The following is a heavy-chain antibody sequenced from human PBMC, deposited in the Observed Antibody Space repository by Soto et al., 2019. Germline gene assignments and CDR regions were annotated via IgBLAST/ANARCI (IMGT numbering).Heavy chain of an antibody. D-gene: IGHD6-13*01. CDR2: ISAYNGNT. CDR1: GYTFTSYG. Sequence: QVQLVQSGAEVKKPGASVKVSCKASGYTFTSYGISWVRQAPGQGLEWMGWISAYNGNTNYAQKLQGRVTMTTDTSTSTAYMELRIPRSVDTAVYYCAGGPPWYSRSWYGRTYYYGMDVWGQGTPVTVSS. J-gene: IGHJ6*02. CDR3: AGGPPWYSRSWYGRTYYYGMDV. V-gene: IGHV1-18*04.